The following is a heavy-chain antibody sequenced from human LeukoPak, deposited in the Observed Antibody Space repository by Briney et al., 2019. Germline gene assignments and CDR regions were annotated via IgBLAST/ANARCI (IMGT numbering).Heavy chain of an antibody. D-gene: IGHD3-10*01. CDR2: IYYSGST. V-gene: IGHV4-39*07. CDR1: GGSISSSSYY. J-gene: IGHJ4*02. Sequence: SETLSLTCTVSGGSISSSSYYWGWIRQPPGKGLEWIGSIYYSGSTYYNPSLKSRVTISVDTSKNQFSLKLSSVTAADTAVYYCARTAWVRGVTHFDYWGQGTLVTVSS. CDR3: ARTAWVRGVTHFDY.